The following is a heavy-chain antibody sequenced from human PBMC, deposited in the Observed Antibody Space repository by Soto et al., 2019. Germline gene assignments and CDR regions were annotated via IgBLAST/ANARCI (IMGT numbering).Heavy chain of an antibody. Sequence: QVQLVQSGAEVKKPGASVKVSCKASGYTFTSYGITWVRQAPGQGLEWMGWISAYNGNTNYAQKLQGRVTMTTDTSTSTAYMELRSMRSDDTAVYYCARDSPGAARLTYFDYWGQGTLVTVSS. CDR3: ARDSPGAARLTYFDY. D-gene: IGHD6-6*01. CDR2: ISAYNGNT. J-gene: IGHJ4*02. V-gene: IGHV1-18*01. CDR1: GYTFTSYG.